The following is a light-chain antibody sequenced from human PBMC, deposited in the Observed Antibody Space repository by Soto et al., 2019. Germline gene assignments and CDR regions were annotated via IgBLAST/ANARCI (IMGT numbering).Light chain of an antibody. J-gene: IGLJ1*01. CDR3: SSYTSSSTPFV. V-gene: IGLV2-14*03. CDR1: SSDVGRYNY. Sequence: QSALTQHASVSGSPGQSITISCTGTSSDVGRYNYVSWYQQHPGKAPKVMIYDVNNRPSGVSNRFSGSKSGNTASLTISGLQAEDEAHYYCSSYTSSSTPFVFGTGTKVTVL. CDR2: DVN.